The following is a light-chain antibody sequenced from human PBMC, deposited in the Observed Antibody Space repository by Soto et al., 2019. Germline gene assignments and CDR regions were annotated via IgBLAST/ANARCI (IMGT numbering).Light chain of an antibody. V-gene: IGKV3-20*01. J-gene: IGKJ2*01. CDR3: QQYGSSPVT. CDR1: QSVTSSY. CDR2: GAS. Sequence: EIVLTQSPGTLSLSPGERATLSCRASQSVTSSYLAWYQQKPGQAPRLLIYGASSRATDIPDRFSGSGSGTDIPLTISRLEPEGFAVYRFQQYGSSPVTFGQGTKLEIK.